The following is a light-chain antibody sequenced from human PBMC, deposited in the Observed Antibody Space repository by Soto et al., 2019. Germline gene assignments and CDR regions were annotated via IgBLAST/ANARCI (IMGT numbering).Light chain of an antibody. CDR1: SSDVGGYNY. J-gene: IGLJ1*01. CDR2: EVS. Sequence: QSVLTQPASVSGSPGQSITISCTGTSSDVGGYNYVSWYQQHPGKAPKLMIYEVSNRPSGVSNRFSGSKSGNTASLTISGLQAEDEADYYCNSYTSSIYVFGTGTKVTVL. V-gene: IGLV2-14*01. CDR3: NSYTSSIYV.